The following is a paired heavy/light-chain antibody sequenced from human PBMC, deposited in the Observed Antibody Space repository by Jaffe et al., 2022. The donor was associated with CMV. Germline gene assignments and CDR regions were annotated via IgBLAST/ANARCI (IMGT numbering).Heavy chain of an antibody. CDR2: IHYGGST. V-gene: IGHV4-59*01. Sequence: QVQLQESGPGLVKPSETLSLTCTVSGDSISGYFWSWIRQPPGKGLEWIGYIHYGGSTNYNPSLKSRVTISVDTSKNQFSLKLSSVTAADTAIYYCARNSHCNGGTCYPYYYYYMDVWGKGTTVTVSS. D-gene: IGHD2-15*01. CDR3: ARNSHCNGGTCYPYYYYYMDV. J-gene: IGHJ6*03. CDR1: GDSISGYF.
Light chain of an antibody. J-gene: IGKJ2*01. CDR2: GAS. CDR3: QQYNNWPGT. Sequence: EIVMTQSPATLSVSPGERATLSCRASQSISSHLAWYQQKPGQAPRLLIYGASTGATDIPVRFSGSGSGTEFTLTISSLQSEDFAVYYCQQYNNWPGTFGQGTTLEIK. V-gene: IGKV3-15*01. CDR1: QSISSH.